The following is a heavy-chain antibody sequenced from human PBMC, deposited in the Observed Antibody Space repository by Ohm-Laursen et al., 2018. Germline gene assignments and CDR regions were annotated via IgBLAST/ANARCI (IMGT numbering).Heavy chain of an antibody. CDR2: FYSAGST. J-gene: IGHJ6*02. CDR1: GGSISSYY. V-gene: IGHV4-4*07. D-gene: IGHD5-18*01. CDR3: ARMVNYRMDV. Sequence: TLSLTCTVSGGSISSYYWSWIRQPAGKGLEWIGRFYSAGSTNYNPSLKSRVTMSLDTSKNQLSLRLSSVTAADTAVYYCARMVNYRMDVWGQGTTVTVSS.